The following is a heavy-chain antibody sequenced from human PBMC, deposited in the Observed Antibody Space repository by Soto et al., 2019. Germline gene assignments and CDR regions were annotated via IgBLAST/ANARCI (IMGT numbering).Heavy chain of an antibody. CDR1: GGSFSGYY. V-gene: IGHV4-34*01. CDR3: ARGFVVVTDYYYGMDV. D-gene: IGHD2-21*02. CDR2: INHSGST. J-gene: IGHJ6*02. Sequence: QVQLQQWGAGLLKPSETLSLTCAVYGGSFSGYYWSWIRQPPGKGLEWIGEINHSGSTNYNPSLKRRVTISVDTSKNQFSLKLSSVTAADTAVYYCARGFVVVTDYYYGMDVWGQGTTVTVSS.